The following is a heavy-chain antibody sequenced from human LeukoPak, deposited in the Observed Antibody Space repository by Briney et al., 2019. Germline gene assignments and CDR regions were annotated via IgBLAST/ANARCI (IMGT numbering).Heavy chain of an antibody. CDR2: ISDSGNTI. CDR1: GFTFSSYE. Sequence: GGSLRLSCAASGFTFSSYEMNWVRQASGKGLEWVSYISDSGNTIYYADSVKGRFSISRDNAKNSLYLQMNSLRVEDTALYYCARDKENTFSNNWFDPWGQGTLVTVSS. V-gene: IGHV3-48*03. D-gene: IGHD3-3*02. J-gene: IGHJ5*02. CDR3: ARDKENTFSNNWFDP.